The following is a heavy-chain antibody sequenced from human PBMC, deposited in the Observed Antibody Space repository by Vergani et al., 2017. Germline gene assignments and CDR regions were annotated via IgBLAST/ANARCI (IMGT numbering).Heavy chain of an antibody. CDR1: GFTFDDYA. D-gene: IGHD3-22*01. J-gene: IGHJ4*02. V-gene: IGHV3-9*01. Sequence: EVQLVESGGGLVQPGRSLRLSCAASGFTFDDYAMHWVRQAPGKGLEWVSGISWNSGSIGYEDSVKGRFTISRDNAKNSLYLQMNSLRAEDTALYYCAKGTGIVVVTLFDYWGQGTLVTVSS. CDR2: ISWNSGSI. CDR3: AKGTGIVVVTLFDY.